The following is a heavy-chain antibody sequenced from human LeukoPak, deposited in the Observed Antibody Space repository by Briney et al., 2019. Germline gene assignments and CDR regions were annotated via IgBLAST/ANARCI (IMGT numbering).Heavy chain of an antibody. CDR2: ISKDGSSK. D-gene: IGHD2-2*01. CDR3: AKAAYCTSTSCHFSGYAQRPLDS. Sequence: GRSLRLSCVASGFTFNTYGMHWVRQAPGKGLEWVAGISKDGSSKDYADSVKGRFTNSRDNSKNTMYLQMNSLRVEDTAVYYCAKAAYCTSTSCHFSGYAQRPLDSWGQGTLVTVSS. V-gene: IGHV3-30*18. CDR1: GFTFNTYG. J-gene: IGHJ4*02.